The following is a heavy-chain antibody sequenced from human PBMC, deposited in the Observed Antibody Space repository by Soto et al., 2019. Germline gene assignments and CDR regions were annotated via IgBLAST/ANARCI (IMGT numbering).Heavy chain of an antibody. V-gene: IGHV4-59*01. D-gene: IGHD3-10*01. CDR3: ARDAQLSWHRWFDP. CDR1: GDSISSYS. J-gene: IGHJ5*02. CDR2: IFDSGST. Sequence: QVQLQESGPGLLKPSETLSLTCTVSGDSISSYSWSWIRQPPGKGLEWIGYIFDSGSTNYNPSLKGRVTLSVDTSKNQFSLKVISVTAADTAVYYCARDAQLSWHRWFDPWGQGTLVTVSS.